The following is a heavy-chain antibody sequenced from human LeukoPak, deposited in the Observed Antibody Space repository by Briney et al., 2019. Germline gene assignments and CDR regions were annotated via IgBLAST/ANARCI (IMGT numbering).Heavy chain of an antibody. Sequence: GGSLRPSCAASGFTVSSNYMSWVRQAPGKGLEWGSVIYGGGTTYYADSVKGRFTISRDNSKNTLYLQMNSLRAEDTAVYYCARITMSRFDPWGQGTLVTVS. D-gene: IGHD3-10*02. CDR2: IYGGGTT. CDR3: ARITMSRFDP. V-gene: IGHV3-53*01. J-gene: IGHJ5*02. CDR1: GFTVSSNY.